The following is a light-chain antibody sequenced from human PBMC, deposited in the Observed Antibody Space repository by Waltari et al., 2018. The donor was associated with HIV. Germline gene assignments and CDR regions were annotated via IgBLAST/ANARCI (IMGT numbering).Light chain of an antibody. Sequence: DIVMTLTPDSRVVSLGGRATIKCKSRHSVLHTSNSKTILAWYQQKSGQAPRLFIFWASTRESGVPARFSGSGSGTNFTLAINNLQSEDVAGYYCQQYHVTPPTFGPGT. CDR3: QQYHVTPPT. V-gene: IGKV4-1*01. J-gene: IGKJ1*01. CDR1: HSVLHTSNSKTI. CDR2: WAS.